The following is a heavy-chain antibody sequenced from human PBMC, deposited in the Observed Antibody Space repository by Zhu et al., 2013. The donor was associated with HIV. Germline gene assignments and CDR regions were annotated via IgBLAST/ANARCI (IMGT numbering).Heavy chain of an antibody. CDR3: ARDPSTRYYTDI. CDR1: GYNFNSYY. V-gene: IGHV1-2*02. CDR2: INPFTGGT. J-gene: IGHJ6*03. Sequence: LQSGTQVSLKPGASVKLSCKASGYNFNSYYVHWVRQAPGQGFEWMGEINPFTGGTTYAEKFHDRVAMTSDTSSNTVSLDLSRLTVDDTAVYYCARDPSTRYYTDIWGKGTTVIVSS.